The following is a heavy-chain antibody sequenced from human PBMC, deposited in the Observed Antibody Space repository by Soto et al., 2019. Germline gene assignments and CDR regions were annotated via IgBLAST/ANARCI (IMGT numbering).Heavy chain of an antibody. CDR3: ARAGGTTVTTELDT. CDR1: GYTFTRYY. V-gene: IGHV1-46*01. Sequence: ASVKVSCKASGYTFTRYYMHWVRQAPGQMLEWMGIINPTDGSPSYAQNFQGRITMTSDTSTSTVYMELTSLKSEDTAVYYCARAGGTTVTTELDTWGQGTLVTVSS. CDR2: INPTDGSP. D-gene: IGHD4-4*01. J-gene: IGHJ5*02.